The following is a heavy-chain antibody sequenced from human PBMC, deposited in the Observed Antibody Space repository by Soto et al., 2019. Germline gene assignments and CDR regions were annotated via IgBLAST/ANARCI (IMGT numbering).Heavy chain of an antibody. J-gene: IGHJ4*02. CDR3: SRVNDCISTSCWSNFDY. CDR2: INPNSGGR. Sequence: QVQLVQSGAEVKKPGASVKVSCKASGYTFTGYYMHWVRQAPGQGLEWMGWINPNSGGRNYAQKFQGWVTMTRDTSISTAYMELSRLRSDDTAVYYCSRVNDCISTSCWSNFDYWGQGTLVTVSS. V-gene: IGHV1-2*04. D-gene: IGHD2-2*01. CDR1: GYTFTGYY.